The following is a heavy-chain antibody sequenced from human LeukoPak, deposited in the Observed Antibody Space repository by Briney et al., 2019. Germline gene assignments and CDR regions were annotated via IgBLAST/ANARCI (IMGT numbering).Heavy chain of an antibody. Sequence: SETLSLTCSVSGGSISSYYWGWIRQPPGKGLEWIGSIYYSGSTYYNPSLKSRVTISVDTSKNQFSLKLSSVTAADTAVYYCAKSHCSSTSCYYMDVWGKGTTVTVSS. D-gene: IGHD2-2*01. V-gene: IGHV4-39*07. J-gene: IGHJ6*03. CDR3: AKSHCSSTSCYYMDV. CDR2: IYYSGST. CDR1: GGSISSYY.